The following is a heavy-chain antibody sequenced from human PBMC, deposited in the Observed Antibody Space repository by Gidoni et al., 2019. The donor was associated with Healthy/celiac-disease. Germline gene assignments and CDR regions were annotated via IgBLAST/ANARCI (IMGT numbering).Heavy chain of an antibody. J-gene: IGHJ6*02. CDR2: IYYRGST. D-gene: IGHD2-15*01. V-gene: IGHV4-59*01. CDR3: ARDGGYLNV. Sequence: QVQLQESGPGLVKPSETLSLTCTVAGGSISSYYWSWIRQPPGKGLEWIGYIYYRGSTNYNPSLKSRVTISVDTSKTQFSLKLSSVTAADTAVYYCARDGGYLNVWGQGTTVTVSS. CDR1: GGSISSYY.